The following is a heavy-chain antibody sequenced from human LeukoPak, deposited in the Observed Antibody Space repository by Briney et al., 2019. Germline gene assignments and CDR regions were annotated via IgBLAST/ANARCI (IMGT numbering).Heavy chain of an antibody. CDR3: ARGTFGDYSSGSVFDY. D-gene: IGHD6-19*01. CDR2: ISYDGSYK. Sequence: GGSLRLSCAASGFTFSSYAMHWVRQAPGKGLEWVAVISYDGSYKYYADSVKGRFTISRDNSKNALYLQMNSLRAEDTAVYYCARGTFGDYSSGSVFDYWGQGTLVTVSS. V-gene: IGHV3-30*04. CDR1: GFTFSSYA. J-gene: IGHJ4*02.